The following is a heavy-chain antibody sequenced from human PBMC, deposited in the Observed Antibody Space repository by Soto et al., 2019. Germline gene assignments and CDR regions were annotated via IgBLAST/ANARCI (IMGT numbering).Heavy chain of an antibody. D-gene: IGHD3-16*01. CDR1: GVSVSSGSYY. J-gene: IGHJ2*01. CDR3: AGQVGLGCWYFDL. Sequence: SETLSLTCTVSGVSVSSGSYYWGWIRQPPGKGLEWIGSIFYSGTTYYNPSLKSRATISVDTSKNQFSLKLTSVTAADTAVYYCAGQVGLGCWYFDLGGRGTLVT. CDR2: IFYSGTT. V-gene: IGHV4-39*01.